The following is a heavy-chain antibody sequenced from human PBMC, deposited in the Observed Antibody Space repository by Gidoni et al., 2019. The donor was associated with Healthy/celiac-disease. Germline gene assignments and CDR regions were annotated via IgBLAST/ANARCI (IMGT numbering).Heavy chain of an antibody. Sequence: QLQLQESGPGLVKPSETLSLTCTVSGGSISSSSYYWGWIRQPPGKGLEWIGSIYYSGSTYYNPSLKSRVTISVDTSKNQFSLKLSSVTAADTAVYYCARHRRYDLGGFDYWGQGTLVTVSS. CDR1: GGSISSSSYY. D-gene: IGHD3-3*01. J-gene: IGHJ4*02. V-gene: IGHV4-39*01. CDR2: IYYSGST. CDR3: ARHRRYDLGGFDY.